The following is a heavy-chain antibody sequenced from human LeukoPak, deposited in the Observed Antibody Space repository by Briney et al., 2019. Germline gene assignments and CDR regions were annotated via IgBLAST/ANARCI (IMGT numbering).Heavy chain of an antibody. D-gene: IGHD1-26*01. Sequence: SEPLSLTCTVSGYSISSGYYWGWIRQSPGKGLDWIGSVFHTVITYYNPSLTSRLSISVDTSKNQFSLKLSSVTAADTAVYYCARHGEPGYYYYMDVWGKGTTVTVSS. CDR3: ARHGEPGYYYYMDV. J-gene: IGHJ6*03. CDR2: VFHTVIT. CDR1: GYSISSGYY. V-gene: IGHV4-38-2*02.